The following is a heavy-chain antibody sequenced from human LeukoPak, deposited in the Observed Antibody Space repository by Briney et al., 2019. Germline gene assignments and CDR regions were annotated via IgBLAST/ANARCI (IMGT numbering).Heavy chain of an antibody. D-gene: IGHD2-2*01. CDR2: IRYDSSSR. CDR3: ARDWYHATDY. J-gene: IGHJ4*02. Sequence: GGSLRLSCGTSESSFSTFGMHWVRQAPGKGLEWVAFIRYDSSSRFYADSVKGRFTISRDNAKNTLYLEMNSLRVEDTAVYYCARDWYHATDYWGQGTLVTVSS. V-gene: IGHV3-30*02. CDR1: ESSFSTFG.